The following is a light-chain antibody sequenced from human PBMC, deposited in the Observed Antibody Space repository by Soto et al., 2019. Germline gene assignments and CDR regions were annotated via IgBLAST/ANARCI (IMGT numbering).Light chain of an antibody. CDR3: QQYGSSPWT. Sequence: EIVLTQSPGTLSLSPGEGATLSCRASESVASNYLAWYQQKPGQAPRLLFYGASIRATGIPDRFSGRGSGTDFTLTLTRLQPEDFAVYYCQQYGSSPWTSGQGTKVDIK. CDR2: GAS. V-gene: IGKV3-20*01. J-gene: IGKJ1*01. CDR1: ESVASNY.